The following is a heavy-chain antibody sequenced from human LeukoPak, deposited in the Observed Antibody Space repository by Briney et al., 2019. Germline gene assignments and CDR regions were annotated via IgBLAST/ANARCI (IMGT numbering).Heavy chain of an antibody. CDR2: IYYSGST. CDR3: ARIVATIYHRYYYYMDV. CDR1: GGSISSSSYY. V-gene: IGHV4-39*01. D-gene: IGHD5-12*01. Sequence: SETLSLTCTVSGGSISSSSYYWGWLRQPPGKGPEWIGSIYYSGSTYYNPSLKSRVTISVDTSKNQFSLKLSSVTAADTAVYYCARIVATIYHRYYYYMDVWGKGTTVTVSS. J-gene: IGHJ6*03.